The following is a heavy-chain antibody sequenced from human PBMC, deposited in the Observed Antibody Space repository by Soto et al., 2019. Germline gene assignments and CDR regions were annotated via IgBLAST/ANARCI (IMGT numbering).Heavy chain of an antibody. J-gene: IGHJ4*02. D-gene: IGHD4-17*01. V-gene: IGHV4-30-4*02. CDR2: INNSGGS. Sequence: SETLSLNCSGSGASVRSGDYYWSCIRQATGKGLEWIGYINNSGGSYSDPSLKGRLTISTDTSKNRFSLKLNSVTAADTAIYYCVGTGTTDDYWGRGTLVTVSS. CDR3: VGTGTTDDY. CDR1: GASVRSGDYY.